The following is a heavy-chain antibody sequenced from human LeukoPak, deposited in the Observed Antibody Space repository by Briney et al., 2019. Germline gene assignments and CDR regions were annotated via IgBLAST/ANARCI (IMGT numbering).Heavy chain of an antibody. CDR1: GFLFNDYS. D-gene: IGHD3-10*01. CDR3: ARDFRFAFDN. J-gene: IGHJ4*02. V-gene: IGHV3-48*01. Sequence: GGSLRLSCSASGFLFNDYSMNWVRQAPGKGLEWISYIGIDSGNTHYADSVRGRFVISADRATNPVYLHMTRLRVDDTAVYYCARDFRFAFDNWGQGTLVTVSS. CDR2: IGIDSGNT.